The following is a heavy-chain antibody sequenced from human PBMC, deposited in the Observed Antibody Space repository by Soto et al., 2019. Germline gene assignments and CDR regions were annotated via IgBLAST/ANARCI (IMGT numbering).Heavy chain of an antibody. J-gene: IGHJ6*02. CDR2: INPKTAAT. V-gene: IGHV1-2*02. CDR1: GYTFSDYF. D-gene: IGHD1-26*01. Sequence: QVQLVQSGAEVKKSGASVKVSCKASGYTFSDYFIQWLRQAPGQGLEWMAWINPKTAATNYAKKFQERVTLTSDTSFSTAYLELTRLRPDDTAVYYCARIKWGLDYYSGMDVWGQGTAVTVSS. CDR3: ARIKWGLDYYSGMDV.